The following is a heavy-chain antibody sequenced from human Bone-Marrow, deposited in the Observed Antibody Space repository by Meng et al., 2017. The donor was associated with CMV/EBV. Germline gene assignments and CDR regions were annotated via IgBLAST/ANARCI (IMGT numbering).Heavy chain of an antibody. Sequence: SVKVSCKASAGTFSRYGISWVRQAPGQGLEWMGGIIPNLGIVNYAQRSQARVGITADKFTSTMYMELSNLRSEDTAVYYCTRDLGLYCGGDCYTYNWFDPWGQGTLVTVSS. CDR1: AGTFSRYG. V-gene: IGHV1-69*10. CDR2: IIPNLGIV. J-gene: IGHJ5*02. CDR3: TRDLGLYCGGDCYTYNWFDP. D-gene: IGHD2-21*01.